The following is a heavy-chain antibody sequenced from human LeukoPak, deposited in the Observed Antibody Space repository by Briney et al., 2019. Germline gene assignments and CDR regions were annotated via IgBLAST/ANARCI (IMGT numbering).Heavy chain of an antibody. CDR2: IYYSGKT. J-gene: IGHJ4*02. CDR3: VTMEEPGIAAAGNRFDY. D-gene: IGHD6-13*01. Sequence: SETLSLTCDVSGGSISSSRYLWGWIRQPPGKGLEWIGTIYYSGKTYYNPSLKSRVTISVDTSQNQFSLKVISVTAADTALYYCVTMEEPGIAAAGNRFDYWGQGSLVTVSP. V-gene: IGHV4-39*01. CDR1: GGSISSSRYL.